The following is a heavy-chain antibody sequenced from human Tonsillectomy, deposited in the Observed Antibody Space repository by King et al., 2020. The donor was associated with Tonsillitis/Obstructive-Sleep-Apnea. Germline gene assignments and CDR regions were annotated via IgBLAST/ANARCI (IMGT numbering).Heavy chain of an antibody. V-gene: IGHV3-21*01. D-gene: IGHD5-24*01. CDR3: AREREIATSNDAFDI. J-gene: IGHJ3*02. Sequence: VQLVESGGGLVKPGGSLRLSCAASGFTFSGYSMNWVRQAPGKGLEWVSSISSSSSYIYYADSVKGRFTISRDNAKNSLYLQMNSLRAEDTAVYYCAREREIATSNDAFDIWGPGTMVTVSS. CDR1: GFTFSGYS. CDR2: ISSSSSYI.